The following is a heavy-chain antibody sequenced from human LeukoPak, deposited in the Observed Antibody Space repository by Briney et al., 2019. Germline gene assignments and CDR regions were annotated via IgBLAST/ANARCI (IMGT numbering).Heavy chain of an antibody. D-gene: IGHD1-7*01. V-gene: IGHV4-59*02. CDR1: GGSVSSYY. J-gene: IGHJ6*02. Sequence: SETLSLSCTVSGGSVSSYYWSWIRQPPGKGLEWIGYIYYSGSTNYNPSLKSRVTISVDTSKNQFSLKLSSVTAADTAVYHCARDNWNYGSSMDVWGQGTTVTVSS. CDR3: ARDNWNYGSSMDV. CDR2: IYYSGST.